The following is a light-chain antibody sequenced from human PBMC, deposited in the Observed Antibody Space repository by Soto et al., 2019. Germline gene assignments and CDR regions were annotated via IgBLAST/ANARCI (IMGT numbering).Light chain of an antibody. V-gene: IGKV3-20*01. Sequence: EIVLTQSPGTLSLSPGERATLSCRASQSVSSSYLAWYQQKPGQAPRLLIYGASSRATSIPDRFSGSGSGKDFTLTISRLETEEFAVYYCQQYGSSPWTFGQGTKVEIK. J-gene: IGKJ1*01. CDR2: GAS. CDR1: QSVSSSY. CDR3: QQYGSSPWT.